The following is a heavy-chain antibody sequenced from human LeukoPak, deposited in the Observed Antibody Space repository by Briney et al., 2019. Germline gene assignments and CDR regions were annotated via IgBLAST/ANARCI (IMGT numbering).Heavy chain of an antibody. D-gene: IGHD2-15*01. CDR3: AREGPAAGGYYYGMDV. V-gene: IGHV3-33*01. CDR1: GFTFSSYG. CDR2: IWYDGSNK. Sequence: PGRSLRLSCAASGFTFSSYGMHWVRQAPGKGLEWVAVIWYDGSNKYYADSVKGRFTISRDNSKNTLYLQMNSLRAEDTAVYYCAREGPAAGGYYYGMDVWGQGTTVTVSS. J-gene: IGHJ6*02.